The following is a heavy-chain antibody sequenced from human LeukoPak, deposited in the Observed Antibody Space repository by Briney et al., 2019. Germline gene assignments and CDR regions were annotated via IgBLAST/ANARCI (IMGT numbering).Heavy chain of an antibody. Sequence: GSLRLSCAASGFTFGSLAIGGVRQVPGKGLEWVSAISGSGGSTYYADSVKGRFTISRDNSKNTLYLQMNSLRAEDTAVYYCAKNWGTDYWGQGTLVTVSS. V-gene: IGHV3-23*01. CDR1: GFTFGSLA. D-gene: IGHD7-27*01. CDR3: AKNWGTDY. CDR2: ISGSGGST. J-gene: IGHJ4*02.